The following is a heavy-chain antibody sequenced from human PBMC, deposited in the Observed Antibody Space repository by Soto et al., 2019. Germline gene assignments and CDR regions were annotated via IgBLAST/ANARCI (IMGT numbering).Heavy chain of an antibody. Sequence: GGSLRLSCAASGFTFSDHYMDWVRQAPGKGLEWVGRTRNKPNSYTTEYAASVRGRFTISSDDSKSSLYLQMNSLKTEDTAVYYCAMEGSGPGWTWGQGTLVTVSS. CDR1: GFTFSDHY. CDR3: AMEGSGPGWT. CDR2: TRNKPNSYTT. D-gene: IGHD3-10*01. V-gene: IGHV3-72*01. J-gene: IGHJ5*02.